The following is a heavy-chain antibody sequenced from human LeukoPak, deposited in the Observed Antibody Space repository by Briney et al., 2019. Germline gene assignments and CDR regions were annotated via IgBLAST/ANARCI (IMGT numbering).Heavy chain of an antibody. Sequence: ASVKVSCKASGYTFTSYGISWVRQAPGQGLEWMGWISAYNGNTNYAQKLQGRVTMTTDTSTSTAYMELRSLRSDDTAVYYCAGDGLLLRSSYYDILTGYYTNYWGQGTLVTVSS. CDR2: ISAYNGNT. V-gene: IGHV1-18*01. J-gene: IGHJ4*02. D-gene: IGHD3-9*01. CDR3: AGDGLLLRSSYYDILTGYYTNY. CDR1: GYTFTSYG.